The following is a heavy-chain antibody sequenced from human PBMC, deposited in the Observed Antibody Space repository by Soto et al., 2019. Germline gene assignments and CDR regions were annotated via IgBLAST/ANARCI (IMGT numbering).Heavy chain of an antibody. J-gene: IGHJ3*02. V-gene: IGHV3-30*18. CDR3: AKDLGHGGRGAFDI. CDR1: GFTFSFYG. Sequence: QVQLVESGGGVVQPGRSLRLSCAASGFTFSFYGMHWVRQAPGKGLGWVAVISYDGSNKYYADSVKGRFTISRDNSKNTLYLKMNSLRAEDTAVYYCAKDLGHGGRGAFDIWGQGTMVTVSS. CDR2: ISYDGSNK. D-gene: IGHD7-27*01.